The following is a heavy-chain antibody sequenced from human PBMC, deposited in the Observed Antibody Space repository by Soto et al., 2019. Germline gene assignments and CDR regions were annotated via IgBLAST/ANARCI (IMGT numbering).Heavy chain of an antibody. Sequence: PGGSLRLSCVGSGFTFSDSVMAWVRQAPGKGLEWLSVMSGDGRTRYALSVTGRFTISRDNSKNTLYLQMRSLGAEDAAAYYCVKWHTSNFDSLPFTGFDFWGQGTQVTVYS. V-gene: IGHV3-23*01. CDR1: GFTFSDSV. CDR2: MSGDGRT. CDR3: VKWHTSNFDSLPFTGFDF. D-gene: IGHD3-22*01. J-gene: IGHJ4*02.